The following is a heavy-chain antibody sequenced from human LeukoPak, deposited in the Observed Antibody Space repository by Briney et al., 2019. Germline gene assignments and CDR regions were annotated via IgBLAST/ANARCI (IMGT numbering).Heavy chain of an antibody. D-gene: IGHD1-26*01. CDR1: GFTFSNYA. CDR3: AEGCGSQGGNYYVN. V-gene: IGHV3-23*01. Sequence: GGSLRLSCAASGFTFSNYAITWVRLPPGKGLEWVSTLSDSGGSTYYADSVKGQFSISRDNAKNTLYLEMKSLRVKDTDVYYCAEGCGSQGGNYYVNWGQGTLVTVSS. CDR2: LSDSGGST. J-gene: IGHJ4*02.